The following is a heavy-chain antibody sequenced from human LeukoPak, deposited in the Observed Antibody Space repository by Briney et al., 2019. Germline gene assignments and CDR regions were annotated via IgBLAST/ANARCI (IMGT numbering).Heavy chain of an antibody. J-gene: IGHJ4*02. CDR3: AKLGLEYCSSTSCFYFDY. CDR2: ISGSGGST. CDR1: GFTFSSYA. V-gene: IGHV3-23*01. Sequence: GGSLRLSCAASGFTFSSYAMSWVRQAPGKGLEWVSAISGSGGSTYYADSVKGRFTISRDNSKNTLYLQMNSLRAEDTAVYYCAKLGLEYCSSTSCFYFDYWGQGTLVTVSS. D-gene: IGHD2-2*01.